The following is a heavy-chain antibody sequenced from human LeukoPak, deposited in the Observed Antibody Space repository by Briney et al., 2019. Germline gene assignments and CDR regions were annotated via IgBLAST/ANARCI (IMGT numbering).Heavy chain of an antibody. D-gene: IGHD6-25*01. V-gene: IGHV3-30*18. CDR2: ISYDGSNK. J-gene: IGHJ4*02. Sequence: PGGSLRLSCAASGFTFSSYGMHWVRQAPGKGLKWVAVISYDGSNKYYADSVKGRFTISRDNSKNTLYLQMNSLRAEDTAVYYCAKELSGWYFDYWGQGTLVTVSS. CDR3: AKELSGWYFDY. CDR1: GFTFSSYG.